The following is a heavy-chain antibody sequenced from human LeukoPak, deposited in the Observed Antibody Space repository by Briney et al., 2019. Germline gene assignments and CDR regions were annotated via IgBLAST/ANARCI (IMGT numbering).Heavy chain of an antibody. Sequence: GESLRLSCAASGFTFSDYYMSWLRQAPGKGLEWVSYISSSGSTIYYADSVKGRFTISRDNAKNSLYLQMNSLRAEDTAVYYCARDRPLRRFDYWGQGTLVTVSS. V-gene: IGHV3-11*01. D-gene: IGHD5-24*01. CDR3: ARDRPLRRFDY. J-gene: IGHJ4*02. CDR2: ISSSGSTI. CDR1: GFTFSDYY.